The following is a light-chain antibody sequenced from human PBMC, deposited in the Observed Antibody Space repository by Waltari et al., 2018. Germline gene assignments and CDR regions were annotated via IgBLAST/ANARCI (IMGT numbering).Light chain of an antibody. CDR3: QQHGTLPAT. Sequence: EIVLTQSPGTASLSPGERVTLPCRASQTVGNSRLAWYQQKPGQAPRLVIYRASRRATGFPDRFSGSGSGTEFSLTISRLEPEDFAVYYCQQHGTLPATFGQGTKVEIK. CDR2: RAS. CDR1: QTVGNSR. V-gene: IGKV3-20*01. J-gene: IGKJ1*01.